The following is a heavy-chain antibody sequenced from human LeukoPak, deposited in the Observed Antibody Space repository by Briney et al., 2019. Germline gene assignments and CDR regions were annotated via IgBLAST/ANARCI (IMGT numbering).Heavy chain of an antibody. V-gene: IGHV3-30-3*01. CDR3: ARNFYDSGSYYPPWY. D-gene: IGHD3-10*01. CDR2: ISYDGTNE. CDR1: GFTFSSYA. Sequence: PGGSLRLSCAASGFTFSSYAMHWVRQAPGKGLEWVALISYDGTNEYSADSVKGRFTISRDNSKNTLYLRMNSLRVEDTAVYYCARNFYDSGSYYPPWYWGQGVLVTVSS. J-gene: IGHJ4*02.